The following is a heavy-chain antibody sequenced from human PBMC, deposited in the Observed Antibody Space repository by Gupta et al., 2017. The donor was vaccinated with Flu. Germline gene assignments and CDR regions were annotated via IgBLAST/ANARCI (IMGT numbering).Heavy chain of an antibody. CDR1: GGSISSYY. D-gene: IGHD3-10*01. CDR3: ARRRDSYGSGYFDY. J-gene: IGHJ4*02. CDR2: IYNSGST. Sequence: QVQLQESGPGLVKPSETLSLTCSVSGGSISSYYWSWLRQSPGKGLEWIGYIYNSGSTNYNPSLKSRVTISVDTSKNHFSLNLRSVTAADTAVYYCARRRDSYGSGYFDYWGQGTLVTVSS. V-gene: IGHV4-4*09.